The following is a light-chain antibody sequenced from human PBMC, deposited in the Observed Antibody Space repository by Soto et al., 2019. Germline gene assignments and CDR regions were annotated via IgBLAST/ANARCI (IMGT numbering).Light chain of an antibody. CDR1: SSDGGGYNY. CDR2: DVS. V-gene: IGLV2-14*01. J-gene: IGLJ1*01. CDR3: SSYTSSSTLYV. Sequence: QSVLTQPASVSGSPGQSITISCTGTSSDGGGYNYVSWYQQHPGKAPKLMIFDVSNRPSGVSNRFSGSKSGNTASLTISGLQAEDEVDYFFSSYTSSSTLYVFGTGTKLTVL.